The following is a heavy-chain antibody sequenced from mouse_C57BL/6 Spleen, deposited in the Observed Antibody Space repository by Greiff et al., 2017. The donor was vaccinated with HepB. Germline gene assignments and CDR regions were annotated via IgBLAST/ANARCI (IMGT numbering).Heavy chain of an antibody. CDR1: GYTFTSYG. V-gene: IGHV1-81*01. CDR2: IYPRRGNT. J-gene: IGHJ4*01. Sequence: QVQLQQSGAELARPGASVKLSCKASGYTFTSYGISWVKQRTGQGLEWIGEIYPRRGNTYYNEKFKGKATLTADKSSSTAYMELRSLTSEDAAVYFCAFITGGAMDYWGQGTSVTVSS. CDR3: AFITGGAMDY. D-gene: IGHD1-1*01.